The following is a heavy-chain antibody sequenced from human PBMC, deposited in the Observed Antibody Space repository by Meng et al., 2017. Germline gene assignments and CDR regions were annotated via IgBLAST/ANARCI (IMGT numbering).Heavy chain of an antibody. CDR1: GGSFSGYY. CDR3: ARNYGGNYYYHYYGMDV. Sequence: SETLSLTCAVYGGSFSGYYWSWIRQPPGKGLEWMGEINHSGSTNYNPSLKSRVTISVDTSKNQFSLKLSSVTAADTAVYYCARNYGGNYYYHYYGMDVWGQGTTVTVSS. D-gene: IGHD4-23*01. J-gene: IGHJ6*02. V-gene: IGHV4-34*01. CDR2: INHSGST.